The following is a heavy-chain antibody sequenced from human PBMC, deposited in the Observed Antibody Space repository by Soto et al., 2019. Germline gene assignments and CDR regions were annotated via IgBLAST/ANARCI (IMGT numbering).Heavy chain of an antibody. V-gene: IGHV1-18*04. D-gene: IGHD1-7*01. CDR2: ISAYNGNT. CDR1: GYTFTSYG. CDR3: ASTQLELMGYYFDY. J-gene: IGHJ4*02. Sequence: ASVKVSCKASGYTFTSYGINWVRQAPGQGLEWMGWISAYNGNTNYAQKLQGRVTMTTDTSTSTAYMELRSLRSDDTAVYYCASTQLELMGYYFDYWGQGTLVTVSS.